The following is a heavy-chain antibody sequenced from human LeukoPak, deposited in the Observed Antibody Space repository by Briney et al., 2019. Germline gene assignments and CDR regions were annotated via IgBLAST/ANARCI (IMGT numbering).Heavy chain of an antibody. Sequence: GGSLRLSCAASGFTFSNYWMSWVRQTPGKGLEWVATIEQDGSEKYYVDSVKGRFTISRDNAKKSLFLQMNSLRAEDTAVYYCARDRTGTADFFDYWGQGTLVTVSS. D-gene: IGHD1-7*01. CDR1: GFTFSNYW. CDR2: IEQDGSEK. CDR3: ARDRTGTADFFDY. J-gene: IGHJ4*02. V-gene: IGHV3-7*01.